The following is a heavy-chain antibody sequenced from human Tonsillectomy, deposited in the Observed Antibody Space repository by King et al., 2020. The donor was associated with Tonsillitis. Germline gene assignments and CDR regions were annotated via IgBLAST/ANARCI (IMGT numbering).Heavy chain of an antibody. V-gene: IGHV3-9*01. J-gene: IGHJ3*02. CDR3: AKDRGSGSYGEGADAFDI. CDR1: GFTFDDYA. CDR2: IGWNSGSI. D-gene: IGHD1-26*01. Sequence: VQLVESGGGLVQPGRSLRLSCAASGFTFDDYAMHWVRQAPGKGLEWVSGIGWNSGSIGYADSVKGRFTISRDNAKNSLYLQMNRLRVEDTALYYCAKDRGSGSYGEGADAFDIWGQGTMVTVSS.